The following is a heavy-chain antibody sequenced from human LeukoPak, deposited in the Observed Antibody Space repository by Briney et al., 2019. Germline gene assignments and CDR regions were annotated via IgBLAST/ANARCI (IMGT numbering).Heavy chain of an antibody. V-gene: IGHV4-34*01. CDR2: INHSGST. CDR3: ARGTSVRGVIKYYYYYYMDV. CDR1: GGSFSGYY. J-gene: IGHJ6*03. Sequence: PSETLSLTCAVYGGSFSGYYWSWIRQPPGKGLEWIGEINHSGSTNYNPSLKSRVTISVDTSKNQFSLKLSSVTAADTAVYYCARGTSVRGVIKYYYYYYMDVWGKGTTVTVSS. D-gene: IGHD3-10*01.